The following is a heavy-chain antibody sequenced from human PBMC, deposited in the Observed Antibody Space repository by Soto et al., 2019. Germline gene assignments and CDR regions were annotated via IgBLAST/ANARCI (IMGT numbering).Heavy chain of an antibody. CDR3: ARSVAVGRAFDI. J-gene: IGHJ3*02. CDR2: INTDGSST. Sequence: GGSRRPSGAASGFTFSAYWMHWVRQAPGKGLVWVSRINTDGSSTIYADSVKCRFAISRDNSKNTLYLQINSLRAEDTAVYYCARSVAVGRAFDIWGQGTMVTVSS. D-gene: IGHD2-15*01. CDR1: GFTFSAYW. V-gene: IGHV3-74*01.